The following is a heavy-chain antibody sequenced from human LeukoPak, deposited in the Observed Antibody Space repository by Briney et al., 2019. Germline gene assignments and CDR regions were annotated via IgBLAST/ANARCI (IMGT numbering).Heavy chain of an antibody. CDR2: ISYDGSNK. Sequence: GGSLRLSCAASGFTFGSYAMHWVRQAPGKGLEWVAVISYDGSNKYYADSVKGRFTISRDNSKNTLYLQMNSLRAEDTAVYYCARDVAWAFDIWGQGTMVTVPS. J-gene: IGHJ3*02. CDR3: ARDVAWAFDI. CDR1: GFTFGSYA. D-gene: IGHD2-21*01. V-gene: IGHV3-30*04.